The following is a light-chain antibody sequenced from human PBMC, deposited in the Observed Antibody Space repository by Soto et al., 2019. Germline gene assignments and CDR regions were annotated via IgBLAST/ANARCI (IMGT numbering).Light chain of an antibody. CDR1: QSVSSN. CDR3: QQYTNSPYT. V-gene: IGKV3-15*01. Sequence: EIVVTRSPATLSVSPGERATLSCRARQSVSSNLAWYQQKSGQAPRLLIYVASTRATDIPARFSGSGSGTEFPLTFSRLQSEELAIYSCQQYTNSPYTFGQGTKLEIK. CDR2: VAS. J-gene: IGKJ2*01.